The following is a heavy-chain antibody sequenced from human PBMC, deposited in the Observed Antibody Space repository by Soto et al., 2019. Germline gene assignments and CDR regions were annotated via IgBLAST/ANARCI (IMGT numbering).Heavy chain of an antibody. J-gene: IGHJ6*02. CDR3: AVAMVREILIFESSGMHV. V-gene: IGHV1-69*01. CDR2: IIPNFDTP. Sequence: QVHLVQSGAEVKKPGSSVKVSCKTSGGSFNNYAVSWVRQAPGQGLEWMGGIIPNFDTPNYAQKFQDRVTFIADESTSTVYMELRSLRSNDTAMYYCAVAMVREILIFESSGMHVWGQGTTVIVSS. CDR1: GGSFNNYA. D-gene: IGHD3-10*01.